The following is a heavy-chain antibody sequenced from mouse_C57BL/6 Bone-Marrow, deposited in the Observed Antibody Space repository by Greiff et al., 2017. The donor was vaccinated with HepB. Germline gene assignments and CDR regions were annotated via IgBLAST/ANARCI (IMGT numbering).Heavy chain of an antibody. CDR1: GYTFTSYG. V-gene: IGHV1-81*01. Sequence: QVQLQQSGAELARPGASVKLSCKASGYTFTSYGISWVKQRTGQGLEWIGEIYPRSGNTYYNEKFKGKATLTADKSSSTAYMELRSLTSEDSAVYFCARSYGSSYLQYYFDYWGQGTTIPVSS. CDR3: ARSYGSSYLQYYFDY. CDR2: IYPRSGNT. J-gene: IGHJ2*01. D-gene: IGHD1-1*01.